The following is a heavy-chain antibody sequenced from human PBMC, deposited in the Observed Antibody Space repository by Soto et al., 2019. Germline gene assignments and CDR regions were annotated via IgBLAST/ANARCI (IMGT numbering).Heavy chain of an antibody. J-gene: IGHJ6*02. CDR3: ARDIFRIAYYGVDV. Sequence: QVQLVESGGGMVKPGGSLRLSCEASGFTFSDYYMSWIRQAPGKGLEWVSYISNSDSSKNYADSVKGRFTVSRDNAKNSLYLQMNSLRAEDTGVYYCARDIFRIAYYGVDVWGQGTTVTVSS. D-gene: IGHD2-21*01. CDR1: GFTFSDYY. CDR2: ISNSDSSK. V-gene: IGHV3-11*01.